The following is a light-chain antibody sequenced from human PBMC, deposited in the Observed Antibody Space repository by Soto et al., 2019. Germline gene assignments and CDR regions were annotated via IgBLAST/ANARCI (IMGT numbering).Light chain of an antibody. Sequence: EIVLTQSPGTLSLSPGERATLSCRASQSVSSGYLAWYQQKPGQAPRLLIYDASNRATGIPARFSGSGSGTDFTLTISSLEPEDFAVYYCQQRSNWPRTFGQGTRLEIK. CDR3: QQRSNWPRT. J-gene: IGKJ5*01. CDR1: QSVSSGY. CDR2: DAS. V-gene: IGKV3-11*01.